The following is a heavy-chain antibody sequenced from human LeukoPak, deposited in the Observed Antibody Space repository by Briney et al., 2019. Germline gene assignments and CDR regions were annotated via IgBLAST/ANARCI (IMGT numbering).Heavy chain of an antibody. CDR3: ARGSPVASGRYSIYSS. V-gene: IGHV3-53*01. CDR1: GFTFRNYC. Sequence: GGSLRLSCAASGFTFRNYCMSWVRQAPGKGLEWVAVIYGDGSTYYADSVKGRFTISSDNLKNTLSLRMDSLRAADTAMYYCARGSPVASGRYSIYSSWGQGALVTVSP. D-gene: IGHD3-10*01. J-gene: IGHJ5*02. CDR2: IYGDGST.